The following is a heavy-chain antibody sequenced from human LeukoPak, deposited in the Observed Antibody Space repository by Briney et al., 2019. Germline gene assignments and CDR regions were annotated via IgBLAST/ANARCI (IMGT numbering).Heavy chain of an antibody. CDR2: ISYDGSNK. CDR3: AREGPHIVVVPDAMTAFDI. V-gene: IGHV3-30-3*01. CDR1: GFTFSSYA. Sequence: GGSLRLSCAASGFTFSSYAMHWVRQAPGKGLEWVAVISYDGSNKYYADSVKGRFTISRDNSKNTLYLQMNSLRAEDTAVYYCAREGPHIVVVPDAMTAFDIWGQGTMVTVSS. D-gene: IGHD2-2*01. J-gene: IGHJ3*02.